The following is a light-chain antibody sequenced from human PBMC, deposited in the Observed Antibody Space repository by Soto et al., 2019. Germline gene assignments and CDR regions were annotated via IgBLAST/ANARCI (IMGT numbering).Light chain of an antibody. CDR2: DVI. Sequence: QSALTQPASVSGSPGQSITISCTGSSSDVGGYNSVSWYQQHPGKVPKLVIYDVINRPSGISNRFSGSKSGNTASLTISGLQAEDEAHYYCSSYTSISASVIFGGGTKGTVL. J-gene: IGLJ2*01. CDR1: SSDVGGYNS. CDR3: SSYTSISASVI. V-gene: IGLV2-14*03.